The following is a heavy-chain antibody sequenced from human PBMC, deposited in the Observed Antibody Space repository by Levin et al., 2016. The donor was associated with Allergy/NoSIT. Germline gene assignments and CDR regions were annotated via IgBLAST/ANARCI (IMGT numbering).Heavy chain of an antibody. CDR3: AKGVGYYDSSGYTRTPHY. D-gene: IGHD3-22*01. CDR2: ISYDGSNK. J-gene: IGHJ4*02. Sequence: VRQAPGKGLEWVAVISYDGSNKYYADSVKGRFTISRDNSKNTLYLQMNSLRAEDTAVYYCAKGVGYYDSSGYTRTPHYWGQGTLVTVSS. V-gene: IGHV3-30*18.